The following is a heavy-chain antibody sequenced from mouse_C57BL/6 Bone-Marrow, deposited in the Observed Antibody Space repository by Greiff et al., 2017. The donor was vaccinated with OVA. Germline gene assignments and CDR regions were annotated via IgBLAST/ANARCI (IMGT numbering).Heavy chain of an antibody. CDR2: IHPNSGST. CDR3: ARDLHYYGPLAY. J-gene: IGHJ3*01. CDR1: GYTFTSYG. D-gene: IGHD1-1*01. Sequence: QVQLQQPGAELVKPGASVKLSCKASGYTFTSYGMHWVKQRPGQGLEWIGMIHPNSGSTNYNEKFKSKATLTVDKSSSTAYMQLSSLTSEDSAVYYCARDLHYYGPLAYWGQGTLVTVSA. V-gene: IGHV1-64*01.